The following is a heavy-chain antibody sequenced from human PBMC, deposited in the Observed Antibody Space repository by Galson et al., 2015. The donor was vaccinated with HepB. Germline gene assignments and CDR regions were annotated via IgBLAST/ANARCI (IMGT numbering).Heavy chain of an antibody. J-gene: IGHJ6*02. CDR1: GFPFSTYT. CDR3: AKDRNSTSPGTYGMDV. V-gene: IGHV3-23*01. D-gene: IGHD6-6*01. Sequence: SLRLSCAASGFPFSTYTMSWVRQAPGKGLEWVSAISVSGGTTYYADSVRGRFTISRDNTKRTLYLQMNRLRGEDTALYYCAKDRNSTSPGTYGMDVWGQGTTVTVFS. CDR2: ISVSGGTT.